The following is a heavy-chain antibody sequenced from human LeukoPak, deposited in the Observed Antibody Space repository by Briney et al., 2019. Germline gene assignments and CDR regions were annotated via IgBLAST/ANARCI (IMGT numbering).Heavy chain of an antibody. CDR2: LYNSGST. V-gene: IGHV4-59*01. J-gene: IGHJ4*02. D-gene: IGHD6-19*01. Sequence: SETLSLTCSVFGGSISSYYWSWIRQPPGNGLEWIGYLYNSGSTKYNPSLKSRITISVDTSKNQFSLKLASVTAADTAVYYCARLNNGWWFDYWGQGTWSPSPQ. CDR1: GGSISSYY. CDR3: ARLNNGWWFDY.